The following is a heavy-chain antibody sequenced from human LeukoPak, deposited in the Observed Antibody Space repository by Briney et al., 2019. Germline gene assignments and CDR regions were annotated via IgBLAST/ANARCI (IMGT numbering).Heavy chain of an antibody. CDR2: ISYDGSNQ. CDR1: GFTFSSYA. Sequence: PGGPLRLSCAASGFTFSSYAMHWVRQAPGKGLEGLAVISYDGSNQYYADSVKGRFTISRDNSKNTLYLQMNSLSAEDTAVYYCARDHRRSSSPRIAYYMDVWGKGTTVTVSS. D-gene: IGHD6-6*01. V-gene: IGHV3-30*04. J-gene: IGHJ6*03. CDR3: ARDHRRSSSPRIAYYMDV.